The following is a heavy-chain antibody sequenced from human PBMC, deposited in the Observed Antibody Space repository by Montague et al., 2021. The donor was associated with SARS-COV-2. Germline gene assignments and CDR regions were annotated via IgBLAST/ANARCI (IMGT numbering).Heavy chain of an antibody. V-gene: IGHV4-59*13. CDR1: GGSTSSYY. Sequence: SETLSLTSTVSGGSTSSYYWSWIRQPPGKGLEWIGYMYYSGSTNYNPSLKSRVTLSVDTSKNQFSLKLSSVTAADTAVYYCARDFDYWSQGTLVTVSS. CDR2: MYYSGST. J-gene: IGHJ4*02. CDR3: ARDFDY.